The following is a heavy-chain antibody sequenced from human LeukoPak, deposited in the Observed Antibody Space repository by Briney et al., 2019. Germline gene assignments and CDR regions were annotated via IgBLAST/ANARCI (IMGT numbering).Heavy chain of an antibody. CDR1: GFTFSTNA. J-gene: IGHJ4*02. CDR3: ARDAYDSSGNRFDY. D-gene: IGHD3-22*01. Sequence: GGSLRLSCLTSGFTFSTNAMSWVRQAPGKGLEWISGISGSGASTYYADSVKGRFTISRDNAKNSLYLQMNSLRAEDTAVYYCARDAYDSSGNRFDYWGQGTLVTVSS. V-gene: IGHV3-23*01. CDR2: ISGSGAST.